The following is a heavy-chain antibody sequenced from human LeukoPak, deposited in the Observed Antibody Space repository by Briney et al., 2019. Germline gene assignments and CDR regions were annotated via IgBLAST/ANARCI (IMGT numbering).Heavy chain of an antibody. V-gene: IGHV3-23*01. CDR2: ISGIGGNT. Sequence: PGGSLRLSCAASGFTLSIYAMSWVRQAPGKGLEWVSAISGIGGNTYYADSVKGRFTISRDNSKNTLYLQMNSLRAEDTAVYYCAKDRGWTPMAIDYWGQGTLVTVSS. D-gene: IGHD5-18*01. J-gene: IGHJ4*02. CDR1: GFTLSIYA. CDR3: AKDRGWTPMAIDY.